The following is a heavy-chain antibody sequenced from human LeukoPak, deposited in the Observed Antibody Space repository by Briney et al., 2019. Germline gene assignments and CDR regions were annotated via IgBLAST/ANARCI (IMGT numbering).Heavy chain of an antibody. CDR3: ARKYYDFWSGYYSYYYYYGMDV. D-gene: IGHD3-3*01. J-gene: IGHJ6*02. CDR1: GFTFSGYP. CDR2: ISYDGSNK. V-gene: IGHV3-30-3*01. Sequence: GGSLRLSCAASGFTFSGYPIHWVRQAPGKGLEWVAVISYDGSNKYYADSVKGRFTISRDNAKNTLYLQMNSLRAEDTAVYYCARKYYDFWSGYYSYYYYYGMDVWGQGTTVTVSS.